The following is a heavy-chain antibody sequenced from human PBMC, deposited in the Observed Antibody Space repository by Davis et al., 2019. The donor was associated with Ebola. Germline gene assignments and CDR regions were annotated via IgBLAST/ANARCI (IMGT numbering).Heavy chain of an antibody. CDR1: GASISDFD. V-gene: IGHV4-59*08. J-gene: IGHJ6*03. D-gene: IGHD3-10*01. CDR2: IYYSGST. Sequence: PSETLSLTCSVSGASISDFDWGWIRQPPGTGLEWIGYIYYSGSTNYKPSLKSRVSMSVDTSNNQFSLKLSSVTAADTAVYYCARRMDRGVGYMDVWGKGTTVTVSS. CDR3: ARRMDRGVGYMDV.